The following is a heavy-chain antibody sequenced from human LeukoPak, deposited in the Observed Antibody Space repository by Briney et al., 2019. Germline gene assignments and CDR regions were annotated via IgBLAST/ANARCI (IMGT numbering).Heavy chain of an antibody. J-gene: IGHJ6*03. Sequence: GASVKVSCKASGYTFTSYGISWVRQAPGQGLEWMGWISAYNGNTNYAQKLQGGVTMTTDTSTSTAYMELRSLRSDDTAVYYCARAWGSPDYYYYYMDVWGKGTTVTVSS. CDR3: ARAWGSPDYYYYYMDV. CDR1: GYTFTSYG. V-gene: IGHV1-18*01. D-gene: IGHD3-16*01. CDR2: ISAYNGNT.